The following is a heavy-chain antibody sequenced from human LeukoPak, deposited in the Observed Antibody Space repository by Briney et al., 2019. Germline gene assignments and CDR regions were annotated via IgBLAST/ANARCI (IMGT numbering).Heavy chain of an antibody. Sequence: AGSLRLSCAVSGFTFSGYAASWVRQAPGKGLEWVSAIIGSGGTTYYADSMKGQSITSIDAWKQPTLLQITSVSADATAVYYWAKDSVVRGGLPDYCGQGALVTVSS. J-gene: IGHJ4*02. CDR2: IIGSGGTT. D-gene: IGHD3-16*01. CDR1: GFTFSGYA. CDR3: AKDSVVRGGLPDY. V-gene: IGHV3-23*01.